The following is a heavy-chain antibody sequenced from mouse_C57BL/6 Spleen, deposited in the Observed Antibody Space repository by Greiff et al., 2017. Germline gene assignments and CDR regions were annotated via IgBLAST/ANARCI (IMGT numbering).Heavy chain of an antibody. J-gene: IGHJ1*03. Sequence: VMLVESGPGLLAPSQSLSITCTVSGFSLTSYGVHWVRQPPGKGLEWLVVIWSDGSTTYNSALKSRLSISKDNSKSQVFLKMNSLQTDDTAMYYCARDGGLRRYFDVWGTGTTVTVSS. CDR1: GFSLTSYG. V-gene: IGHV2-6*03. CDR3: ARDGGLRRYFDV. D-gene: IGHD2-4*01. CDR2: IWSDGST.